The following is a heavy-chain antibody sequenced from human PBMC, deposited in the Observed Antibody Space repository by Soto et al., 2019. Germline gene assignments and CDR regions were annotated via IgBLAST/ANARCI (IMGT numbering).Heavy chain of an antibody. D-gene: IGHD2-8*01. V-gene: IGHV3-23*01. CDR1: GFTFSTYA. CDR3: ARWSSPVSSYYGVGV. J-gene: IGHJ6*02. Sequence: EVQLLESGGGLVQPGGSLKLSCAASGFTFSTYAISWVRQAPGKGLEWVSIISGSGDTAYYADSVKGRFTVSRDNSKNTLDLQMNSLRAEDAAVYYCARWSSPVSSYYGVGVWGQGTSVTVSS. CDR2: ISGSGDTA.